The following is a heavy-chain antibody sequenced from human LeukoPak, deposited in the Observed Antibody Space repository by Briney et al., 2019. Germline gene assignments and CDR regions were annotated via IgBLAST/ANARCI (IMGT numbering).Heavy chain of an antibody. J-gene: IGHJ4*02. CDR3: ARSVRSSGSYLADY. Sequence: SSETLSLTCTVSGGSISSYYWSWIRQPPGKGLEWIGYIYYSGSTNYNPSLKSRVTISVDTSKNQFSLKLSSVTAADTAVYYCARSVRSSGSYLADYWGQGTLVTVSS. V-gene: IGHV4-59*01. D-gene: IGHD3-10*01. CDR1: GGSISSYY. CDR2: IYYSGST.